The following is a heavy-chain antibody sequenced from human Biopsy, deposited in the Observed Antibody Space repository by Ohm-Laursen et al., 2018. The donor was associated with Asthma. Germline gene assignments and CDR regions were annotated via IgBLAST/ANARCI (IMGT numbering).Heavy chain of an antibody. D-gene: IGHD3-22*01. CDR3: VRGDSSNWSHYYFDY. CDR2: IYSGGTS. Sequence: SLRLSCAASGFAVSSDYMFWVRQAPGKGLEWVSVIYSGGTSHTADSVRGRFTITRDYSKNTLYLLMHSLRAEDTAVYYCVRGDSSNWSHYYFDYWGQGTLVTVSS. V-gene: IGHV3-53*01. CDR1: GFAVSSDY. J-gene: IGHJ4*02.